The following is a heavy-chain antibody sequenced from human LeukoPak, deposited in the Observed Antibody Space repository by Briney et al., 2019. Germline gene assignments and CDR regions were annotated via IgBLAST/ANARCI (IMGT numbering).Heavy chain of an antibody. Sequence: PGGSLRLSCAASGFHFSTYGMNWVRQAPGKGLEWVSYINTGSTIIHHADSVKGRFTISRDNTRNSLFLQMNSLRVEDTAVYFCARVPDDPWSGYFFDCWGQGTLVTVSS. CDR2: INTGSTII. D-gene: IGHD3-3*01. J-gene: IGHJ4*02. V-gene: IGHV3-48*01. CDR3: ARVPDDPWSGYFFDC. CDR1: GFHFSTYG.